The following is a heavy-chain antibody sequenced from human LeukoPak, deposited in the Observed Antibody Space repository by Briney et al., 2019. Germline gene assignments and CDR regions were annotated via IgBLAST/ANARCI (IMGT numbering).Heavy chain of an antibody. D-gene: IGHD3-10*01. CDR1: GFTFSSYA. CDR3: AKDALAVRGLTTYYYYYMDV. Sequence: GGSLRLSCAASGFTFSSYAMSWVRQAPGKGLEWVSAISGSGGSTYYADSVKGRFTISRDNSKNTLYLQMNSLRAEDTAVYYCAKDALAVRGLTTYYYYYMDVWGKGTTVTVSS. CDR2: ISGSGGST. V-gene: IGHV3-23*01. J-gene: IGHJ6*03.